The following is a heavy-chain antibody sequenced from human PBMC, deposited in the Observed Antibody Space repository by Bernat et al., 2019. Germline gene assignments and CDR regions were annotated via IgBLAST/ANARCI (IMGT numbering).Heavy chain of an antibody. D-gene: IGHD2-21*02. CDR3: AKAQDSLKSCAGDCYSAFTLLDP. J-gene: IGHJ5*02. CDR1: GFTFRSYG. V-gene: IGHV3-30*18. CDR2: ISHDGRNI. Sequence: QVQLVESGGGVVQPGRSLRLSCAASGFTFRSYGMHWVRQAPGKGLEWVALISHDGRNIYYAESVKGRFTISRDNSKNTLYLQMNSLRAEDTAVFYCAKAQDSLKSCAGDCYSAFTLLDPGGQGTLVTVSS.